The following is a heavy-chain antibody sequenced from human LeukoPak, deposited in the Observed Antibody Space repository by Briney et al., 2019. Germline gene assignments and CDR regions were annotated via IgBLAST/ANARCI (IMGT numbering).Heavy chain of an antibody. CDR2: ITGSGGNT. D-gene: IGHD3-9*01. Sequence: GASLRLSCAASGFTFSNYAMSWVRQAPGKGLVWVSPITGSGGNTYYADSVKGRFTISRDNSKNTVFLQMNSLRAEDTAVYYCAKWGDYDFLTGYVSDYWGQGTLVTVSS. CDR1: GFTFSNYA. J-gene: IGHJ4*02. CDR3: AKWGDYDFLTGYVSDY. V-gene: IGHV3-23*01.